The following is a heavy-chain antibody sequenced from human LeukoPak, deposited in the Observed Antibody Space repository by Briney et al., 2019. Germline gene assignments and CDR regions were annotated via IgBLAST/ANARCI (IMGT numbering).Heavy chain of an antibody. D-gene: IGHD1-14*01. CDR1: GGSVSSGSYY. V-gene: IGHV4-30-2*01. J-gene: IGHJ6*02. Sequence: PSETLSLTCTVSGGSVSSGSYYWSWIRQPPGKGLEWIGYIYHSGSTYYNPSLKSRVTISVDRSKNQFSLKLSSVTAADTAVYYCARDSESYGMDVWGQGTTVTVSS. CDR2: IYHSGST. CDR3: ARDSESYGMDV.